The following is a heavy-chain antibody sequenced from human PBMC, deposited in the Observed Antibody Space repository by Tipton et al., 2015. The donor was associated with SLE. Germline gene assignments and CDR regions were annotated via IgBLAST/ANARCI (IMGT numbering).Heavy chain of an antibody. CDR3: ARRAQSGYDSSFRR. Sequence: TLSLTCTVSGGSINSGGYYWGWIRQPPGKGLELIGTIWYTGSTSYYPSLESRVTISVDTSKNQFSLQMSSVTAADTAVYYCARRAQSGYDSSFRRWGQGTLVTVSS. CDR2: IWYTGST. CDR1: GGSINSGGYY. J-gene: IGHJ1*01. V-gene: IGHV4-39*07. D-gene: IGHD5-12*01.